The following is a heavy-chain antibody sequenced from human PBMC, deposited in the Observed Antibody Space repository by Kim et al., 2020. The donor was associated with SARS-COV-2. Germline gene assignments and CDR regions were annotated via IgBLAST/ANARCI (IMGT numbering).Heavy chain of an antibody. J-gene: IGHJ5*01. D-gene: IGHD1-26*01. CDR1: EFTFNDHA. Sequence: GGSLRLSCAASEFTFNDHAMSWLRQAPGRGLEYVSIISDNGGSTYNADSVKGRFTTSRDNSKNTVYLQMNSLRAEDTAVYYCAKTPQREPRYNWFDSWGQGTQVIVSS. V-gene: IGHV3-23*01. CDR3: AKTPQREPRYNWFDS. CDR2: ISDNGGST.